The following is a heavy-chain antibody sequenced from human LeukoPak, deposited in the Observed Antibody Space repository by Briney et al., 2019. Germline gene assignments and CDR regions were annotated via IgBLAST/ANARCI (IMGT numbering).Heavy chain of an antibody. Sequence: GGSLRLSCTASGFTFSSYAVSWVRQAPGKGLEWVSAISGSGGSTYYADSVKGRFTISRDNSKNTLYLQMNSLRAEDTAVYYCAKGRSSGRPYYFDYWGQGTLVTVSS. CDR3: AKGRSSGRPYYFDY. CDR2: ISGSGGST. D-gene: IGHD3-22*01. J-gene: IGHJ4*02. V-gene: IGHV3-23*01. CDR1: GFTFSSYA.